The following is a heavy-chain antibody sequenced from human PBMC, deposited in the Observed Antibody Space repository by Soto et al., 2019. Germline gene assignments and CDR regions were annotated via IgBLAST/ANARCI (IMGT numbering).Heavy chain of an antibody. V-gene: IGHV6-1*01. CDR1: GDSVSSNTAA. CDR2: TYYRSNWRH. CDR3: ARGVAGSGFDL. J-gene: IGHJ4*02. Sequence: SPTLSLPCAISGDSVSSNTAAWNWISSSPSRGLEWLGRTYYRSNWRHDYAVSVKSRITVNPDTSKNHFSLQLNSVTPDDTAVYYCARGVAGSGFDLWGQGTLVTVSS. D-gene: IGHD6-19*01.